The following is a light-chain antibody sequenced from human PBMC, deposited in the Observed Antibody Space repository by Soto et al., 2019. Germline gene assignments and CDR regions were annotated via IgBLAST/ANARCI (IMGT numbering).Light chain of an antibody. Sequence: EIVLTQSPGTLSLSPGERATLSCRASQTVSSTYLAWYQQKPGQAPRLLIFGASIRATGIPDRFSGSGSGTDFTLTINSLEPADFAVYYCLQYGSSPLFTFGPGTKVDIK. J-gene: IGKJ3*01. CDR3: LQYGSSPLFT. CDR2: GAS. CDR1: QTVSSTY. V-gene: IGKV3-20*01.